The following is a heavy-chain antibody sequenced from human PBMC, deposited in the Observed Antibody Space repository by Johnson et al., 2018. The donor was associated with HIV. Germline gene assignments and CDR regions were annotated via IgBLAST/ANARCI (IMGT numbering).Heavy chain of an antibody. V-gene: IGHV3-11*04. J-gene: IGHJ3*02. CDR2: ISSSGSTI. Sequence: QVQLVESGGGVVQPGGSLRLSCGASGFTFSDYYMSWIRQAPGKGLEWVSYISSSGSTIYYADSVKGRFIISRDNAKNSLYLQMNSLRAEDTAVYYCASPKTPTRVVRGAFDIWGQGTMVTVSS. CDR3: ASPKTPTRVVRGAFDI. CDR1: GFTFSDYY. D-gene: IGHD3-10*01.